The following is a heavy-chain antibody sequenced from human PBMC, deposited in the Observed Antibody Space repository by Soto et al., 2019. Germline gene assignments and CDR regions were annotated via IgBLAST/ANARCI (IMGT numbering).Heavy chain of an antibody. J-gene: IGHJ6*02. V-gene: IGHV1-69*13. CDR3: ARDDATYCGGDCYRYFYYGMEV. D-gene: IGHD2-21*02. CDR1: GGTFSNHA. CDR2: IIPMFPTA. Sequence: SVKVSCKASGGTFSNHAISWVRQAPGQGLEWVGGIIPMFPTADYAQRFQGRVTITADDSTTTVYMELSGLRSEDTAMYYCARDDATYCGGDCYRYFYYGMEVWGQGTKVTVSS.